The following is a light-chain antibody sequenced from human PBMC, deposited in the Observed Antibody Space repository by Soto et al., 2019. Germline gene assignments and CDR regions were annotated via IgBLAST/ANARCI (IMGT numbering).Light chain of an antibody. J-gene: IGKJ2*01. CDR1: QTISTY. CDR3: QKSSSIPYT. CDR2: VAS. V-gene: IGKV1-39*01. Sequence: DIQMTQSPSSLSASVGDRVTITCRASQTISTYLNWYQQIPGKAPKLLIYVASNLQNGVPSRFSGSGSGTYFTLTISSLQPEDFATYYGQKSSSIPYTFGQGTKLEIK.